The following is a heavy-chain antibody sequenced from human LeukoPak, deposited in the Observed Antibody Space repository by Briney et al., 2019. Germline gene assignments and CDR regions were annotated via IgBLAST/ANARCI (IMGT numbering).Heavy chain of an antibody. CDR1: GFTVSSNY. J-gene: IGHJ3*02. CDR2: IYSGGST. V-gene: IGHV3-66*01. Sequence: GGSLRLSCAASGFTVSSNYMSWVRQAPGKGLEWVSVIYSGGSTYYADSVKGRFTISRDNSKNTLYLQMNSLRAEDTAVYYCAKDSSNYHDAFDIWGQGTMVTVSS. D-gene: IGHD4-4*01. CDR3: AKDSSNYHDAFDI.